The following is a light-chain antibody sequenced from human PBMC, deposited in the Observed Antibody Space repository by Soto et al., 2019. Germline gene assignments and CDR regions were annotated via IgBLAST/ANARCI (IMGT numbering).Light chain of an antibody. Sequence: QSALTQPPSASGSPGQSVTISCTGTSSDVGGYNYVSWYQQLPGKAPKLMIYEVIKRPSGVPDRFSGSKSGNTASLTVSGLQAEDEADYYCCSYAGSNNLVFGGGTQLTVL. CDR2: EVI. CDR3: CSYAGSNNLV. CDR1: SSDVGGYNY. J-gene: IGLJ2*01. V-gene: IGLV2-8*01.